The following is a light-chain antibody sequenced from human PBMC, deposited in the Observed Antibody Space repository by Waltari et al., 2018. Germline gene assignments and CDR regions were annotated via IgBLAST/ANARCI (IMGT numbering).Light chain of an antibody. J-gene: IGKJ2*01. Sequence: DIVMTQSPDSLPVSLGERATINCKSSQSVFYSSDNRNYLAWYQQKPGQPPKLLIYWASSRESGVPDRFSGSGSGTDFTLTISSLQAEDVAVYYCQQYYNSPYTFGQGTKLEI. CDR2: WAS. CDR3: QQYYNSPYT. V-gene: IGKV4-1*01. CDR1: QSVFYSSDNRNY.